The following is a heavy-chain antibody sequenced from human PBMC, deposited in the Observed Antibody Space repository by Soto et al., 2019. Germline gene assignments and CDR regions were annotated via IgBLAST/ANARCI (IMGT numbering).Heavy chain of an antibody. CDR2: ISGSGGST. D-gene: IGHD3-10*01. Sequence: GGSLRLSCAASGFTFSSYAMSWVRQAPGKGLEWVLAISGSGGSTYYADSVKGRFTISRDNSKNTLYLQMNSLRAEDTAVYYCANGWFGELSDYFDYWGQGTLVTVSS. V-gene: IGHV3-23*01. J-gene: IGHJ4*02. CDR1: GFTFSSYA. CDR3: ANGWFGELSDYFDY.